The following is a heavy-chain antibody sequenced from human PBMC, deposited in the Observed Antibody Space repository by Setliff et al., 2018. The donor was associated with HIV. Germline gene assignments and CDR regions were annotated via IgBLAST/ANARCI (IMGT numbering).Heavy chain of an antibody. CDR3: VRRGGAYDLYFDF. CDR1: DASAGSSEFY. CDR2: IYYSGST. J-gene: IGHJ4*02. Sequence: SETLSLTCTITDASAGSSEFYWGWIRQSPGKGLEWIGTIYYSGSTYLNPSLKSRVTISVDTSKNQLSLSVQSVTAADTAVYYCVRRGGAYDLYFDFWGQGTLVTVSS. D-gene: IGHD5-12*01. V-gene: IGHV4-39*01.